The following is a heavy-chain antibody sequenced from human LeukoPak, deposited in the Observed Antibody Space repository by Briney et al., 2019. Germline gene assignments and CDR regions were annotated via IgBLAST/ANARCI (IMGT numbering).Heavy chain of an antibody. V-gene: IGHV1-18*01. J-gene: IGHJ3*02. CDR2: ISAYNGDT. D-gene: IGHD3-10*01. CDR1: GYTFTSYG. Sequence: GASVKVSCKASGYTFTSYGISWVRQAPGQGLEWMGWISAYNGDTNYAQKVQGRVTMTTDTSTSTAYMELRSLRSDDTAVYYCARDIDTMVRGVRSDAFDIWGQGTMVTVSS. CDR3: ARDIDTMVRGVRSDAFDI.